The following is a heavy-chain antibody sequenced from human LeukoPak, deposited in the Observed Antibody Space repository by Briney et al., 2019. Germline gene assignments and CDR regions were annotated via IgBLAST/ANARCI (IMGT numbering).Heavy chain of an antibody. CDR2: IGGTGRT. CDR1: GFAFSSYV. CDR3: AKDMTTRGAVDI. V-gene: IGHV3-23*01. J-gene: IGHJ3*02. D-gene: IGHD1-1*01. Sequence: GGSLRLTCAASGFAFSSYVINWVRQAPEKGLEWVSAIGGTGRTYYADPVKGRFTISRDNSKNTVFLQMNSLRAEDTAIFYCAKDMTTRGAVDIWGQGTMVTVSS.